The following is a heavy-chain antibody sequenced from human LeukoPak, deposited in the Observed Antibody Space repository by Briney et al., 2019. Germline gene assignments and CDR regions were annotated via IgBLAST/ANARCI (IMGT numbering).Heavy chain of an antibody. J-gene: IGHJ6*02. CDR2: IVVGSGNT. CDR3: AALEVYFYYGMDG. Sequence: RASVKVSCKASGFTFTSSAMQWVRQARGQRLEWIGWIVVGSGNTNYAQKFQERVTITRDMSTSTAYMELSSLRSEDTAVYYCAALEVYFYYGMDGWGQGTTVTVSS. CDR1: GFTFTSSA. V-gene: IGHV1-58*02.